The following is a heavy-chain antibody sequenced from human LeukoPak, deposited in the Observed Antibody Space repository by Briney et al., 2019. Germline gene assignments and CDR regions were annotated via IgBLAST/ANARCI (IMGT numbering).Heavy chain of an antibody. CDR2: INHSGST. CDR3: ARLDIQGRITIFGVGQRKNWFDP. V-gene: IGHV4-39*07. D-gene: IGHD3-3*01. J-gene: IGHJ5*02. Sequence: PSETLSLTCTVSGGSISSSSYYWSWIRQPPGKGLEWIGEINHSGSTNYNPSLKSRVTISVDTSKNQFSLKLSSVTAADTAVYYCARLDIQGRITIFGVGQRKNWFDPWGQGTLVTVSS. CDR1: GGSISSSSYY.